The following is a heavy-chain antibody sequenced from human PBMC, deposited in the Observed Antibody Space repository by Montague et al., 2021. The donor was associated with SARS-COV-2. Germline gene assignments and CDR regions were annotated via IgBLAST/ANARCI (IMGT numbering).Heavy chain of an antibody. CDR2: IYCTEST. CDR1: GGSISTSTYY. D-gene: IGHD6-13*01. CDR3: AGQRASSPFDH. J-gene: IGHJ4*02. Sequence: SETLSLTCTVSGGSISTSTYYWGWIRQPPGKGLEWIGSIYCTESTFYNPSLKSRVTISVDTSQNQFSLKLSSVTAADTAMYYCAGQRASSPFDHWGQGTLVTVSS. V-gene: IGHV4-39*01.